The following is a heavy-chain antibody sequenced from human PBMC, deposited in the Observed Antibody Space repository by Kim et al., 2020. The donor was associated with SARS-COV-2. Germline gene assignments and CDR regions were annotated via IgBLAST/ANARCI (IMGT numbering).Heavy chain of an antibody. CDR2: INPNSGGT. V-gene: IGHV1-2*02. CDR3: ARAPREYSSSSRNDLIDY. Sequence: ASVKVSCKASGYTFTGYYMHWVRQAPGQGLEWMGWINPNSGGTNYAQKFQGRVTMTRDTSISTAYMELSRLRSDDTAVYYCARAPREYSSSSRNDLIDYWGQGTLVTVSS. J-gene: IGHJ4*02. D-gene: IGHD6-6*01. CDR1: GYTFTGYY.